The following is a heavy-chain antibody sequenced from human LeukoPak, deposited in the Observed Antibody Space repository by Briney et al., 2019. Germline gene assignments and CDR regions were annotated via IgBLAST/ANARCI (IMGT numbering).Heavy chain of an antibody. D-gene: IGHD5-18*01. CDR1: GFTFSTYA. CDR2: ISGSGTGT. J-gene: IGHJ4*02. Sequence: GGSLRLSCAASGFTFSTYAMNWVRQAPGKGLEWVSTISGSGTGTYYADSVKGRFTISRDNSKNTLYLQMNSLRAEDTALYYCAKDAFRGAYSYGSSDSWGQGTLVTVSS. V-gene: IGHV3-23*01. CDR3: AKDAFRGAYSYGSSDS.